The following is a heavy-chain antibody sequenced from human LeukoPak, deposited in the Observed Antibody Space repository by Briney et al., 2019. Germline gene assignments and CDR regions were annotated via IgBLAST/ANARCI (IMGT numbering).Heavy chain of an antibody. Sequence: SETLSLTCAVYGGSFSGYYWSWIRQPPGKGLEWIGEINHSGSTNYNPSLKSRVTMSVDTSKNQFSLKLSSVTAADTAVYYCAREVQPGRTLDYWGQGTLVTVSS. D-gene: IGHD1-7*01. J-gene: IGHJ4*02. CDR1: GGSFSGYY. CDR3: AREVQPGRTLDY. CDR2: INHSGST. V-gene: IGHV4-34*01.